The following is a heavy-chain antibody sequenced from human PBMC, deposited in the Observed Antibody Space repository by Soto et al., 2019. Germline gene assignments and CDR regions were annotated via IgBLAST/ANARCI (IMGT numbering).Heavy chain of an antibody. CDR1: GYSFTSNW. J-gene: IGHJ4*02. D-gene: IGHD1-7*01. CDR3: ARPPSGTTTFFDS. Sequence: GESLKISCKGSGYSFTSNWIGWVRQMPGKGLEWMGIIYPSDSDTRYSPSFQGQVTISADKSISTAYLQWSSLKASDTAMYYCARPPSGTTTFFDSWGQGTLVTVSS. CDR2: IYPSDSDT. V-gene: IGHV5-51*01.